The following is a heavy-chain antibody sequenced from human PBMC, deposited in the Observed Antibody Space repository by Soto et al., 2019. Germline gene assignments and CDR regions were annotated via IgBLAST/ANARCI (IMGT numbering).Heavy chain of an antibody. D-gene: IGHD6-19*01. V-gene: IGHV1-18*01. CDR2: ISAYNGNT. CDR3: AAYAPGNYSSGWWVTQDY. CDR1: GYTFTSYG. Sequence: ASVKVSCKASGYTFTSYGISWVRQAPGQGLEWMGWISAYNGNTNYAQKLQGRVTMTTETSTSTAYMELRSLRSDDTAVYYCAAYAPGNYSSGWWVTQDYWGQGTLVTVSS. J-gene: IGHJ4*02.